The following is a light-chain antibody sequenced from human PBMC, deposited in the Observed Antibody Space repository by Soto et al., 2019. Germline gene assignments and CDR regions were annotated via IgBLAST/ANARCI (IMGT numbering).Light chain of an antibody. CDR1: QSVTGSF. Sequence: EVVLTQSPGTLSLSPGERVTLSCRASQSVTGSFLAWYQQKPGQAPRLLIYNASSRATGIPDRFSGSGSGTDFTLTISRLEPEDFAVYYCQQYSRSPGTFGQGTKVEIK. CDR2: NAS. J-gene: IGKJ1*01. V-gene: IGKV3-20*01. CDR3: QQYSRSPGT.